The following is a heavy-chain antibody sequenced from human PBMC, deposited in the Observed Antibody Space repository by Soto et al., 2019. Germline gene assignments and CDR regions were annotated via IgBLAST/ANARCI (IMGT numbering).Heavy chain of an antibody. CDR2: IDPSDSYT. J-gene: IGHJ4*02. Sequence: PGESLKISCKGSGYSFTSYWISWVCQMPGKGLEWMGRIDPSDSYTNYSPPFQGHVTISADKSISTAYLQWSSLKASDTAMYYCARRAIAAAGTKTLDYWGQGTLVTVSS. D-gene: IGHD6-13*01. CDR1: GYSFTSYW. V-gene: IGHV5-10-1*01. CDR3: ARRAIAAAGTKTLDY.